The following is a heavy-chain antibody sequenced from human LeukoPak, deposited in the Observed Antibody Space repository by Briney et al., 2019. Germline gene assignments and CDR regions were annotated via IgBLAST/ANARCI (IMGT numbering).Heavy chain of an antibody. J-gene: IGHJ4*02. V-gene: IGHV3-33*01. CDR1: GFTFSSVG. Sequence: GGSLRLSCAPSGFTFSSVGMHAGGQAPGKGLEWVAVIWYDGNNKYYADSVKGRFTISRDNSKNTLYLQMNSLRAEDTAVYYCARAFISTGYYSVEYWGQGTLVTVSS. CDR3: ARAFISTGYYSVEY. CDR2: IWYDGNNK. D-gene: IGHD3-22*01.